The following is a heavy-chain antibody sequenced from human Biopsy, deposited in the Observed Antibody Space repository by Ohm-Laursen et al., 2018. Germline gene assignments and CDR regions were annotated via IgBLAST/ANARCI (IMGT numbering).Heavy chain of an antibody. V-gene: IGHV3-11*01. J-gene: IGHJ4*02. CDR1: GFTFSDHH. CDR3: ARARDDFVVVPAAFFDF. Sequence: GSLRLSCTASGFTFSDHHMAWVRQAPGKGLEWLSYISSSGATIKYADSVKGRFTISRDNAKNSLYLRMNSLRAEDTAVYFCARARDDFVVVPAAFFDFWSQGTLVTVSS. D-gene: IGHD2-15*01. CDR2: ISSSGATI.